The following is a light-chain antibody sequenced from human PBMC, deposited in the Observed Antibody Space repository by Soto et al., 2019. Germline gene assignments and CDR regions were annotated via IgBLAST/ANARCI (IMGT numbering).Light chain of an antibody. CDR1: SSNIGNNA. V-gene: IGLV1-44*01. Sequence: QSVLTQPPSASGTPGQRVTISCSGSSSNIGNNAVNWYQQLPGSAPKLLIYNTNQRPSGAPDRFSGSKSATSASLTVSGLQAEDEADYYCSSYAGSSNVFGTGTKLTVL. CDR3: SSYAGSSNV. J-gene: IGLJ1*01. CDR2: NTN.